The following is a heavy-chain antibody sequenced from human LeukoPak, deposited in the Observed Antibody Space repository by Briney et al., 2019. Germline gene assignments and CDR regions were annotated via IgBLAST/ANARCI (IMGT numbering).Heavy chain of an antibody. J-gene: IGHJ4*02. CDR1: GFTFTSYG. Sequence: QTGGSLRLSCAASGFTFTSYGMHWVRQAPGKGLEWVAVIWSDGTNKYYADSVKGRFAISRDDSHNMVYLQMNSLRVEDTAVYYCAKDIERGFDYTNSLDYWGQGTLVTVPS. V-gene: IGHV3-33*06. CDR2: IWSDGTNK. CDR3: AKDIERGFDYTNSLDY. D-gene: IGHD4-11*01.